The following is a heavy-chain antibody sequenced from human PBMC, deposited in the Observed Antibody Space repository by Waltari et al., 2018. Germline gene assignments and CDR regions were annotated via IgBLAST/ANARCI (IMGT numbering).Heavy chain of an antibody. J-gene: IGHJ5*02. CDR2: IIPILGIA. CDR3: ARDAGHDFWSGYNWFDP. D-gene: IGHD3-3*01. CDR1: GGTFSSYT. Sequence: QVQLVQSGAEVKKPGSSVKVSCKASGGTFSSYTISWVRQAPGQGLEWMGRIIPILGIANYAQKFQGRVTITADKSTSTAYMELSSLRSEDTAVYYCARDAGHDFWSGYNWFDPWGQGTLVTVSS. V-gene: IGHV1-69*08.